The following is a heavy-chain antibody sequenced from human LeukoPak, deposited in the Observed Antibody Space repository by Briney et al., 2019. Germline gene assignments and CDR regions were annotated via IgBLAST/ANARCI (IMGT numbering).Heavy chain of an antibody. Sequence: GGSLRLSCAASGFTVSSNYMTWVRQAPGKGLEWVSAISSGGGTYFADSVKGRFTISRDNSKNMLYLQMNSLRAEDTAVYYCAKDYLRYCDYWGQGTLVTVSS. J-gene: IGHJ4*02. V-gene: IGHV3-53*01. CDR1: GFTVSSNY. CDR2: ISSGGGT. CDR3: AKDYLRYCDY. D-gene: IGHD1-14*01.